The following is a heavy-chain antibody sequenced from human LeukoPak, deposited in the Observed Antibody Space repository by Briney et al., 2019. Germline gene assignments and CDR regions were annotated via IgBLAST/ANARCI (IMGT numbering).Heavy chain of an antibody. CDR3: ARDYSSMIVGPFDY. CDR1: GGSISSGGYY. J-gene: IGHJ4*02. CDR2: IYYSGST. D-gene: IGHD3-22*01. V-gene: IGHV4-31*03. Sequence: SETLSLTCTVSGGSISSGGYYWSWIRQHPGKGLEWIGYIYYSGSTYYNPSLKSRVTISVDTSKSQFSLKLSSVTAADTAVYYCARDYSSMIVGPFDYWGQGTLVTVSS.